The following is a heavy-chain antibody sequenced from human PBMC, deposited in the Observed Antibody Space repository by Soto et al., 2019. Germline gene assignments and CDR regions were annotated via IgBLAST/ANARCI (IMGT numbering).Heavy chain of an antibody. J-gene: IGHJ4*02. CDR2: LAYDGSNE. V-gene: IGHV3-30*09. CDR1: GFSFRTSA. Sequence: QVQLVESGGGVVQPGGSLRLSCVASGFSFRTSAMHWVRQAPGKGLEWVAVLAYDGSNEFYADSVKGRFAISRDNSKNTLYQQMNSLRPEDTAVYYCARDGDNSAWFGPAYWGQGTLATVSS. CDR3: ARDGDNSAWFGPAY. D-gene: IGHD6-19*01.